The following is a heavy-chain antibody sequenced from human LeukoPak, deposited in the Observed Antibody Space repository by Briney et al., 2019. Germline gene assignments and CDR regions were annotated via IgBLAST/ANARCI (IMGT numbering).Heavy chain of an antibody. CDR1: GGSISTSPYY. D-gene: IGHD3-9*01. Sequence: LETLSLTCSVSGGSISTSPYYWGWIRQPPRKGLKWIGDIYYSGNTYYKPSLKSRVTISVDTSKNQVSLKVTSVTAADTALYYCARRRTYDILTGYPQYYFDYWGQGALVTVSS. V-gene: IGHV4-39*01. CDR2: IYYSGNT. J-gene: IGHJ4*02. CDR3: ARRRTYDILTGYPQYYFDY.